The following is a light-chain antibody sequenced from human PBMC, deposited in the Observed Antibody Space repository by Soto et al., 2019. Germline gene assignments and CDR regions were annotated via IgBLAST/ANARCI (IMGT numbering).Light chain of an antibody. CDR1: QNIRTY. CDR2: AAS. J-gene: IGKJ4*01. Sequence: DIQMTQFPPSLSASVGDRVTITCRASQNIRTYLNWYQQKPGKAPKLLIYAASTLQSGVPSRFSGSGSETDFTLTISSLQPEDFATYYCQQSYDTPLTFGGGAKVEIK. V-gene: IGKV1-39*01. CDR3: QQSYDTPLT.